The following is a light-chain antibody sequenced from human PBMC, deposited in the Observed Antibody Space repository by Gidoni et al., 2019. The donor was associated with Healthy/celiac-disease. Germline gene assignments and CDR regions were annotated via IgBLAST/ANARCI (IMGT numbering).Light chain of an antibody. CDR1: QSISSW. CDR2: KAS. V-gene: IGKV1-5*03. J-gene: IGKJ2*01. Sequence: DIHMTPSPSTLSASVGDRVTITCRASQSISSWLAWYQQQTGKAPKLLIYKASSLDSGVPSRFSGSGSGTEFTLTLSSLQPDDFAPYCCQQYNSFGQGTKLEIK. CDR3: QQYNS.